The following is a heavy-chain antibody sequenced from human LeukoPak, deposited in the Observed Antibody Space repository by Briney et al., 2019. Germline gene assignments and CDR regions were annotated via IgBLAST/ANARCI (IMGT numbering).Heavy chain of an antibody. CDR2: ITPFNGNT. V-gene: IGHV1-45*02. CDR3: ASRRDPTGGAFDI. D-gene: IGHD5-24*01. J-gene: IGHJ3*02. CDR1: GYTFTYRY. Sequence: SVKVSCKASGYTFTYRYLHWVRQAPGQALEWMGWITPFNGNTNYAQKLQGRVTMTTDTSTSTAYMELRSLRSDDTAVYYCASRRDPTGGAFDIWGQGTMVTVSS.